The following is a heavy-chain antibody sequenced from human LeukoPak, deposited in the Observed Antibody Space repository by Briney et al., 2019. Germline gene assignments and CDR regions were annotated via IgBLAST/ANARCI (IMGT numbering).Heavy chain of an antibody. Sequence: ASVKVSCKASGYTLTDYYLHWVRQAPGQGLKWMGWINPNSGATHYAQSFQGRVTMTRDTSISTAYMELSRLRSDDTAVYYCARVGRYYDFWSGYSGAFDIWGQGTMVTVSS. J-gene: IGHJ3*02. CDR3: ARVGRYYDFWSGYSGAFDI. D-gene: IGHD3-3*01. CDR1: GYTLTDYY. CDR2: INPNSGAT. V-gene: IGHV1-2*02.